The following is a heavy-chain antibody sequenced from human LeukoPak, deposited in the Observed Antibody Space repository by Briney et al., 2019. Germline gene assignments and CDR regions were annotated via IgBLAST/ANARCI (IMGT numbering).Heavy chain of an antibody. D-gene: IGHD3-9*01. Sequence: PGGSLRLSCAASGFTFSSYSMNWVRQAPGKGLEWVSSISSSSSYIYYADSVKGRFTIPRDNAKNSLYLQMNSLRAEDTAVYYCARDLYRDILTGYGDWGQGTLVTVSS. CDR2: ISSSSSYI. CDR1: GFTFSSYS. V-gene: IGHV3-21*01. CDR3: ARDLYRDILTGYGD. J-gene: IGHJ4*02.